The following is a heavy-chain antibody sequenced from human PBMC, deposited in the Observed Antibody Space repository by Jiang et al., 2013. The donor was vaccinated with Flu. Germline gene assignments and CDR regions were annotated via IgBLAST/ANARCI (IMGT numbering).Heavy chain of an antibody. CDR3: AKRDVSDSSGYFPLFAH. Sequence: LIQPGGSLRLSCAASGFTFSTYAMTWVRQAPGKGLEWVSGMSGSGSNTYYADSVKGRFTISRDNAKNTLYLQMNSLRAEDTAMYYCAKRDVSDSSGYFPLFAHWGQGTLVTVSS. D-gene: IGHD3-22*01. CDR1: GFTFSTYA. CDR2: MSGSGSNT. J-gene: IGHJ4*02. V-gene: IGHV3-23*01.